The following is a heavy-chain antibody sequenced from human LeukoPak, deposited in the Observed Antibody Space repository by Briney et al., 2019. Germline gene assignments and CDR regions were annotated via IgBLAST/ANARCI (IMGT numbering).Heavy chain of an antibody. CDR3: AREATVTTYYYYYYMDV. D-gene: IGHD4-17*01. V-gene: IGHV3-20*01. J-gene: IGHJ6*03. CDR1: GFTFDDYG. CDR2: INWNGGST. Sequence: GGSLRPSCAASGFTFDDYGMSWVRQAPGKGLEWVSGINWNGGSTGYADSVKGRFTISRDNAKNSLYLQMNSLRAEDTALYHCAREATVTTYYYYYYMDVWGKGTTVTISS.